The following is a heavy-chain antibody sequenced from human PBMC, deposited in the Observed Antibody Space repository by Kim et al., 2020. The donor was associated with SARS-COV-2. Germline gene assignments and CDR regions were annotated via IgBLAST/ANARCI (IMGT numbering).Heavy chain of an antibody. Sequence: YAQKLQGRVTMTEDTSTDTAYMELSGLRSEDTAVYYCATDFPAGSESDFDYWGQGTLVTVSS. J-gene: IGHJ4*02. D-gene: IGHD2-2*01. V-gene: IGHV1-24*01. CDR3: ATDFPAGSESDFDY.